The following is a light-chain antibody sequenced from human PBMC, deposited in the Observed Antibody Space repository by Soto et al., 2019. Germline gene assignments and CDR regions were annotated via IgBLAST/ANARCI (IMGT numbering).Light chain of an antibody. CDR1: QTISNW. Sequence: DIQMTQSPSSLSASVGDRVTISCRASQTISNWLAWYQQKPGKAPKLLIYAASSLESGVPSRFSGSGSGTEFTLTISSLQPEDFATYYCQKYNSFWTFGQGTKVDI. J-gene: IGKJ1*01. CDR3: QKYNSFWT. V-gene: IGKV1-5*01. CDR2: AAS.